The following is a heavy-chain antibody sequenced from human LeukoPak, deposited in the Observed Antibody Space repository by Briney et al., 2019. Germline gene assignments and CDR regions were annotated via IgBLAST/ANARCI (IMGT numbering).Heavy chain of an antibody. J-gene: IGHJ4*02. Sequence: GGSLRLSCAASGFTFSSYAMSWVRQAPGKGLEWVSAISGSGGSTYYADSVKGRFTISRDNSKNTLYLQMNSLRAEDTAVYYCARSSGWYDYFDYWGQGTLVTVSS. CDR3: ARSSGWYDYFDY. D-gene: IGHD6-19*01. CDR2: ISGSGGST. CDR1: GFTFSSYA. V-gene: IGHV3-23*01.